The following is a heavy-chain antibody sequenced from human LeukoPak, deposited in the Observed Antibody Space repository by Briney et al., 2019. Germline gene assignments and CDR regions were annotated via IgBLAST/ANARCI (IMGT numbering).Heavy chain of an antibody. V-gene: IGHV3-48*03. J-gene: IGHJ5*02. CDR2: ISSSGSTI. D-gene: IGHD3-3*01. CDR1: GFTFSSYE. Sequence: GGSLRLSCAASGFTFSSYEMSWVRHAQGKGLEWVSYISSSGSTIYYADSVKGRITISRDNAKNSLYLQMNSLRAEDTAVYYCARGLYYGFWSGYTFSNWFDPWGQGTLVTVSS. CDR3: ARGLYYGFWSGYTFSNWFDP.